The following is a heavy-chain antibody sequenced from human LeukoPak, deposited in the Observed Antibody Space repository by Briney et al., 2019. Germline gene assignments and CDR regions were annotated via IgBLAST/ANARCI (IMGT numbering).Heavy chain of an antibody. CDR2: ISSSGSTI. CDR1: GFTFSSYE. J-gene: IGHJ6*04. D-gene: IGHD3-10*02. Sequence: GGSLRLSCAASGFTFSSYEMNWVRQAPGKGLEWVSYISSSGSTIYYAHSLKGRFTISRDNAKNSLYLQMNSLRAEDTAVYYCAELGITMIGGVWGKGTTVTISS. CDR3: AELGITMIGGV. V-gene: IGHV3-48*03.